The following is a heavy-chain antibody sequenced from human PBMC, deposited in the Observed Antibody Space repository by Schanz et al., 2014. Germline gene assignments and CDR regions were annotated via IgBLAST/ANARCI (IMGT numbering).Heavy chain of an antibody. CDR2: INWSDGST. Sequence: EVQLVESGGGVVRPGGSLRLSCAASGFTFDDYAMSWVRQAPGKGLEWVSAINWSDGSTGYADSVKGRFTISRDNGKNSLYLQMNSLRAEDTAVYYCARGTDTAMEHRPFDYWGQGTLVTVSS. D-gene: IGHD5-18*01. J-gene: IGHJ4*02. V-gene: IGHV3-20*04. CDR3: ARGTDTAMEHRPFDY. CDR1: GFTFDDYA.